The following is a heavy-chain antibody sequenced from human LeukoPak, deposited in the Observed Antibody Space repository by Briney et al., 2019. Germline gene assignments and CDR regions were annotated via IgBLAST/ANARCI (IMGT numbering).Heavy chain of an antibody. Sequence: KPSETLSLTCIVSGGSISSYYWSWIRQPPGKGLEWLGSIYYSGSTNYNSSPISRVTISLDMSKIQFSLKLSSVTPADSAVYYCARGSSSTWPFDYWGQGALVTVSS. J-gene: IGHJ4*02. V-gene: IGHV4-59*01. CDR2: IYYSGST. CDR1: GGSISSYY. D-gene: IGHD2-2*01. CDR3: ARGSSSTWPFDY.